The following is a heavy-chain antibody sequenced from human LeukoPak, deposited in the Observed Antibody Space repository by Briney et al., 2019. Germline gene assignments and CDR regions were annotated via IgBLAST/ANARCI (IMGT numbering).Heavy chain of an antibody. CDR1: GFTFSSYA. CDR3: AKDWAVAGTNYFDY. CDR2: ISGSGGST. V-gene: IGHV3-23*01. J-gene: IGHJ4*02. Sequence: QAGGSLRLSCAASGFTFSSYAMNWVRQAPGKGLEWVSGISGSGGSTYYADSVKGRFTISRDNSKNTLYLQMNSLRAEDTAIYYCAKDWAVAGTNYFDYWGQGTLVTVSS. D-gene: IGHD6-19*01.